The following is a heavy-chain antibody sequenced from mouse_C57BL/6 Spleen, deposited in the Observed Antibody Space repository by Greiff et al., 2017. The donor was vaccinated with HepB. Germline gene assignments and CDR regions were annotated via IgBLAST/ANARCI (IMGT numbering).Heavy chain of an antibody. CDR2: IDPEDGDT. V-gene: IGHV14-1*01. Sequence: VQLQQSGAELVRPGASVKLSCTASGFNIKDYYMHWVKQRPEQGLEWIGRIDPEDGDTEYAPKFQGKATMTADTSSNTAYLQLSSLTSEDTAVYYCTTPYYYGSSSWYFDVWGTGTTVTVSS. CDR1: GFNIKDYY. CDR3: TTPYYYGSSSWYFDV. D-gene: IGHD1-1*01. J-gene: IGHJ1*03.